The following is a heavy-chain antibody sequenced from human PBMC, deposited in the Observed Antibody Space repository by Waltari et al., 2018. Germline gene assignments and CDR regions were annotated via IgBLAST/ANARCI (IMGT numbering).Heavy chain of an antibody. Sequence: EVQLVESGGRSVLPGESLRLSCAASGFEFVHYEINWVRQAPGKGLEWIAYIGSSGSTIYYADSVKCRFTVSRDNARDSAFLQMDTLRVEDTAVYFCARAGLSRPFDWPYFDSWGPGTLVTVSS. V-gene: IGHV3-48*03. CDR1: GFEFVHYE. CDR3: ARAGLSRPFDWPYFDS. D-gene: IGHD3-9*01. CDR2: IGSSGSTI. J-gene: IGHJ4*02.